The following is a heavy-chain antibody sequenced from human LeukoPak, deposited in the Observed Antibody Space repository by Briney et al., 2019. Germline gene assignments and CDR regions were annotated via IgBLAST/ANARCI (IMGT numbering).Heavy chain of an antibody. CDR2: ISGSGGNT. D-gene: IGHD6-25*01. CDR3: ARDISGALQI. Sequence: PGRSLRLSCAASGFTFGSYAMSWVRQAPGKGLEWVSYISGSGGNTKSADSVKGRFTISRDNAKNSLYLQMNSLRAEDTAVYYCARDISGALQIWGQGTLVTVSS. J-gene: IGHJ4*02. V-gene: IGHV3-48*04. CDR1: GFTFGSYA.